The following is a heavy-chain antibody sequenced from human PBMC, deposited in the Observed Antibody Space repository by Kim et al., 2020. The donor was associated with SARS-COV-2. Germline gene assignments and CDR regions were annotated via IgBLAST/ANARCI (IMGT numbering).Heavy chain of an antibody. CDR2: INHSGST. CDR3: ARGRRYSYGFDY. Sequence: SETLSLTCAVYGGSFSGYYWSWIRQPPGKGLEWIGEINHSGSTNYNPSLKSRVTISVDTSKNQFSLKLSSVTAADTAVYYCARGRRYSYGFDYWGQGTLVTVSS. CDR1: GGSFSGYY. V-gene: IGHV4-34*01. J-gene: IGHJ4*02. D-gene: IGHD5-18*01.